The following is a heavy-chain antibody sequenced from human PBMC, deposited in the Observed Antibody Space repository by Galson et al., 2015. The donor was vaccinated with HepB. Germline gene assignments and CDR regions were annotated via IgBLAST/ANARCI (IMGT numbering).Heavy chain of an antibody. V-gene: IGHV7-4-1*02. CDR1: GYTFTTYT. Sequence: SVKVSCKASGYTFTTYTMNWVRQAPGQGLEWMGWINTNTGNPTYAQGFTGRFVFSLDTSVSTAYLHISSLKAEDAAVYYCARGWVDSGYDYFDFWGQGTLVTVSS. D-gene: IGHD5-12*01. CDR3: ARGWVDSGYDYFDF. CDR2: INTNTGNP. J-gene: IGHJ4*02.